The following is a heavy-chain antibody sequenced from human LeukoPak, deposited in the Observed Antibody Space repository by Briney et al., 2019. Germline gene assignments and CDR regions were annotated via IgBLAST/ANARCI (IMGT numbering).Heavy chain of an antibody. CDR3: ARATYYYDSSGYYRCYYYYGMDV. CDR1: GGTFSSYA. CDR2: IIPILGIA. V-gene: IGHV1-69*04. D-gene: IGHD3-22*01. Sequence: ASVKVSCKASGGTFSSYAISWVRQAPGQGLEWMGRIIPILGIANYAQKFQGRVTITADKSTSTAYMELSSLRSEDTAVYYCARATYYYDSSGYYRCYYYYGMDVWGQGTTVTVSS. J-gene: IGHJ6*02.